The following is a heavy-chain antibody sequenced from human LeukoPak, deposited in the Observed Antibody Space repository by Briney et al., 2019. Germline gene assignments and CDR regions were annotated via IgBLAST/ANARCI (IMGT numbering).Heavy chain of an antibody. Sequence: ASVKVSCKASGYTFTGYYMHWVRQAPGQGLEWMGRINPNSGGTNYAQKFQGRVTMTRDTSISTTYMELSRLRSDDTALYYSARVPSYDSSGYYLNWGQGTLVTVSS. CDR3: ARVPSYDSSGYYLN. CDR2: INPNSGGT. J-gene: IGHJ4*02. CDR1: GYTFTGYY. D-gene: IGHD3-22*01. V-gene: IGHV1-2*06.